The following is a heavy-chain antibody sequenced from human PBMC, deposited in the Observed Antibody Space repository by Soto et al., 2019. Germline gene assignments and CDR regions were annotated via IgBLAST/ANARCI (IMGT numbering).Heavy chain of an antibody. J-gene: IGHJ4*02. V-gene: IGHV4-31*03. CDR2: IYYSGST. CDR3: ARSFGVAAAGPFDY. CDR1: GGSISSGGYY. Sequence: QVQLQESGPGLVKPSQTLSLTCTVSGGSISSGGYYWSWIRQHPGKGLEWIGYIYYSGSTYYNPSLKSRDTIAVDTSKHQFSLKLSAVTAADTAVYYWARSFGVAAAGPFDYWGQGTLVTVSS. D-gene: IGHD6-13*01.